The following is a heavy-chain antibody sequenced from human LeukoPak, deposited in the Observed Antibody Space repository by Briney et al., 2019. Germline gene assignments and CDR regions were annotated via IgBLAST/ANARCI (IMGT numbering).Heavy chain of an antibody. CDR2: INHSGST. D-gene: IGHD5-12*01. Sequence: PSETLSLTCAVYGGSFSGYYWSWIRQPPGKGLEWIGEINHSGSTNYNPSLKSRVTISVDTSKNQFSLKLSSVTAADTAVYYCARGQGWLLYYFDYWGQGTLVTVSS. CDR1: GGSFSGYY. CDR3: ARGQGWLLYYFDY. V-gene: IGHV4-34*01. J-gene: IGHJ4*02.